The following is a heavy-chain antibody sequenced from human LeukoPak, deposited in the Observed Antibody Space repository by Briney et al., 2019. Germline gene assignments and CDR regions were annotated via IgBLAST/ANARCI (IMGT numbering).Heavy chain of an antibody. D-gene: IGHD3-10*01. CDR3: ARGEYGSGSYHIDY. Sequence: GGSLRLSCAASGFSVSSNYMSWVRQAPGKGLEWVSVIYSGDRTYYADSVKGRFTISRDNAKNSLYLQMNSLRAEDTAVYYCARGEYGSGSYHIDYWGQGTLVTVSS. CDR2: IYSGDRT. CDR1: GFSVSSNY. V-gene: IGHV3-53*01. J-gene: IGHJ4*02.